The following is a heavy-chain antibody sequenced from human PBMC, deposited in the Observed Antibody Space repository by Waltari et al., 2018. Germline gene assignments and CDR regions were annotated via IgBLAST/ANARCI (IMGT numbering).Heavy chain of an antibody. CDR1: GFTFRVYA. CDR3: AKRGAPGELWFFDY. J-gene: IGHJ4*02. Sequence: EVQLLESGGGLVQPGGSLRLSCTVSGFTFRVYAMTWVRQAPGKGLEWVALVGSSGAATYYADSVKGRFSISRDNSRNTLYLQMNSPRAEDTAMYYCAKRGAPGELWFFDYWGQGNLVTVSS. CDR2: VGSSGAAT. D-gene: IGHD2-21*01. V-gene: IGHV3-23*01.